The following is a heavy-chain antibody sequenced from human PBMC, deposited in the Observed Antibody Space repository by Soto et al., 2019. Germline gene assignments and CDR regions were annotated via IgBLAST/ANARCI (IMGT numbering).Heavy chain of an antibody. CDR2: IYHSGST. CDR1: GGSISSGGYS. V-gene: IGHV4-30-2*01. CDR3: ARVTWHRFRGYGEGGGFDP. D-gene: IGHD3-10*01. J-gene: IGHJ5*02. Sequence: PSETLSLTCAVSGGSISSGGYSWSWIRQPPGKGMEWIGYIYHSGSTYYNPSLKSRVPISENPSKTHFPLKLSSVTAADTAVYYWARVTWHRFRGYGEGGGFDPWGHETLVTLSS.